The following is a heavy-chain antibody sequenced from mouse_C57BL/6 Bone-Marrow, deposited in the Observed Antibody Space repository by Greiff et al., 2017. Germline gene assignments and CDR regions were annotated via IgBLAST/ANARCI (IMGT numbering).Heavy chain of an antibody. V-gene: IGHV1-81*01. D-gene: IGHD1-1*01. CDR3: VVYYYGSSLAY. CDR1: GYTFTSYG. J-gene: IGHJ3*01. Sequence: SGAELARPGASVKLSCKASGYTFTSYGISWVKQRTGQGLEWIGEIYPRSGNTYYNEKFKGKATLTADKSSSTTYMELRSLTSEDSAVYFCVVYYYGSSLAYWGQGTLVTVSA. CDR2: IYPRSGNT.